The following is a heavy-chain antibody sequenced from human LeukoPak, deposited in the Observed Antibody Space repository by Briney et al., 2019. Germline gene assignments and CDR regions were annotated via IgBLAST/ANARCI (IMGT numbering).Heavy chain of an antibody. CDR1: RYPFTSYF. D-gene: IGHD3-22*01. V-gene: IGHV1-46*01. Sequence: GASVKVSCKASRYPFTSYFMHWVRQAPGQGLEWMGMINPSGGSTSYTPKFQGRVTMSRDMSTSTVYMELSSLRSEDTAVYYCARDYYDSSGYYPWGQGTLVTVSS. CDR3: ARDYYDSSGYYP. J-gene: IGHJ5*02. CDR2: INPSGGST.